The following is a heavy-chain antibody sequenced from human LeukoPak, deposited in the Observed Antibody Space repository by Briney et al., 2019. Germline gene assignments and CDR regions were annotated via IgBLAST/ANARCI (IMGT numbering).Heavy chain of an antibody. V-gene: IGHV3-23*01. D-gene: IGHD2-15*01. J-gene: IGHJ5*02. CDR2: ISGSGGST. CDR3: AKSSTSSEVAAGFDP. CDR1: GFTFSSYA. Sequence: GSLRLSCAASGFTFSSYAMSWVRQAPGKGLEWVSAISGSGGSTYYADSAKGRFTISRDNSKNTLYLQMNSLRAEDTAVYYCAKSSTSSEVAAGFDPWGQGTLVTVSS.